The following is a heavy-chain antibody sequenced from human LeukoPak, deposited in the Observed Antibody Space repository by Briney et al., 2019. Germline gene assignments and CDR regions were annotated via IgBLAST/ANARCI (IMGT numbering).Heavy chain of an antibody. CDR3: ARVSGTAMIDY. Sequence: SETLSLTCAVYGGSFSGYYWSWIRQPPGKGLEWIGEINHSGGTNYNPSLKSRVTISVDTSKNQFSLKLSSVTAADTAVYYCARVSGTAMIDYWGQGTLVTVSS. CDR2: INHSGGT. J-gene: IGHJ4*02. V-gene: IGHV4-34*09. D-gene: IGHD5-18*01. CDR1: GGSFSGYY.